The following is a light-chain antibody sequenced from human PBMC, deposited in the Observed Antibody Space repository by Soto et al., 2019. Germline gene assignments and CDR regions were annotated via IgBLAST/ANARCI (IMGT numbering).Light chain of an antibody. CDR1: QSISSW. J-gene: IGKJ3*01. Sequence: VYRVTITCRASQSISSWLAWYQQKPGKAPKFLIYGASDLQRGVPSRFSGSGSGTDFTLTINSLQPEDFATYYCQQSYSRPLTLGPGTKVDIK. V-gene: IGKV1-39*01. CDR3: QQSYSRPLT. CDR2: GAS.